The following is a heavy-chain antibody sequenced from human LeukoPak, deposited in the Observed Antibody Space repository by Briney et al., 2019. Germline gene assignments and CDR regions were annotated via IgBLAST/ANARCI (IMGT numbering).Heavy chain of an antibody. V-gene: IGHV4-4*07. Sequence: SETLSLTCTVSGGSISNYYWNWIRQPAGKGLEWIGRVYTGGSTNYNPSLKSRVTMSVDTSKNQFSLKLSSVTAADTAVYYCASATWNYFGDWGQGTLVTVSS. D-gene: IGHD1-1*01. CDR2: VYTGGST. J-gene: IGHJ4*02. CDR3: ASATWNYFGD. CDR1: GGSISNYY.